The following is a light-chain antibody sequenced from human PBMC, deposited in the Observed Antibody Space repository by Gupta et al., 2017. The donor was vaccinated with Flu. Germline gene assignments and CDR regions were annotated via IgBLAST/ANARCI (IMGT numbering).Light chain of an antibody. CDR1: QGIGNW. CDR2: SAS. J-gene: IGKJ1*01. CDR3: QQANSFPRT. Sequence: PSSVSASVGDSVTISVRASQGIGNWLAWYQQKPGEAPKLLIYSASTVQRGVPSRFSGSGSGTDFTLTISSLQPEDIATYYCQQANSFPRTFGQGTKVEIK. V-gene: IGKV1-12*01.